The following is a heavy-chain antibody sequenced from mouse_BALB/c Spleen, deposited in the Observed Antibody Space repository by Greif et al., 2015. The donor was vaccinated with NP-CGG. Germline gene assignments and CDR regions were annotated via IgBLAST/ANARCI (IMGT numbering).Heavy chain of an antibody. CDR3: ARPYYGSSSPFAY. Sequence: EVKLVESGGGLVQPGGSLRLSCATSGFTFTDYYMSWVRQPPGKALGWLGFIRNKANGYTTEYSASVKGRFTISRDNSQSILYLQMNTLRAEDSATYYCARPYYGSSSPFAYWGQGTLVTVSA. D-gene: IGHD1-1*01. CDR2: IRNKANGYTT. V-gene: IGHV7-3*02. CDR1: GFTFTDYY. J-gene: IGHJ3*01.